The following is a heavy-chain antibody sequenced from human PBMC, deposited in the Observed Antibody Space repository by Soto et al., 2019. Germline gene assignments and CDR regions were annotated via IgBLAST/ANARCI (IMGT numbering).Heavy chain of an antibody. V-gene: IGHV3-13*01. CDR1: GFTFSSYD. Sequence: EVQLVESGGGLVQPGGSLRLSCAASGFTFSSYDMHWVRQATGKGLEWVTAIGTAGDTYYPGSVKGRFTIYRENAKNSLYLQMNSLRAGDTAVYYCARANCSSTRCYLDYWGQGTLVTVSS. J-gene: IGHJ4*02. D-gene: IGHD2-2*01. CDR3: ARANCSSTRCYLDY. CDR2: IGTAGDT.